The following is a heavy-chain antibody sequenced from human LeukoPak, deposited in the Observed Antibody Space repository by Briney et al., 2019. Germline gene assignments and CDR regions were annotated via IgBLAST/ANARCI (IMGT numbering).Heavy chain of an antibody. Sequence: ASVKVSCKASGGTFGSYAISWVRQAPGQGLEWMGGIIPIFGTANYAQKFQGRVTITTDESTSTAYMELSSLRSEDTAVYYCAIAGIAAAGRSTDYWGQGTLVTVSS. D-gene: IGHD6-13*01. V-gene: IGHV1-69*05. J-gene: IGHJ4*02. CDR1: GGTFGSYA. CDR3: AIAGIAAAGRSTDY. CDR2: IIPIFGTA.